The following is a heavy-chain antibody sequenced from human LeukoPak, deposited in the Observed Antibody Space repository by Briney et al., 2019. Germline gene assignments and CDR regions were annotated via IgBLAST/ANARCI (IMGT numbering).Heavy chain of an antibody. CDR1: GCTFSSYA. CDR3: ARAGGGRYSYGAYYYYGMDV. CDR2: SIPIFGTA. D-gene: IGHD5-18*01. Sequence: SVKVSCKASGCTFSSYAISWVRQAPGQGLEWMGGSIPIFGTANYAQKFQGRVTITADESTSTAYMELSSLRSEDTAVYYCARAGGGRYSYGAYYYYGMDVWGKGTTVTVSS. V-gene: IGHV1-69*13. J-gene: IGHJ6*04.